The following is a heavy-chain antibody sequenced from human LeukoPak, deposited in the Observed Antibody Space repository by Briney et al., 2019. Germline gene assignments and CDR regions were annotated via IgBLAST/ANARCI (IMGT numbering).Heavy chain of an antibody. D-gene: IGHD5-18*01. V-gene: IGHV1-69*01. CDR1: GGAFSSYA. Sequence: ASVKVSCKASGGAFSSYAISWVRQAPGQGLEWMGGIIPIFGTANYAQKFQGRVTITADESTSTAYMELSSLRSEDTAVYYCARSQQRGYGYGRLDYWGQGTLVTVSS. CDR3: ARSQQRGYGYGRLDY. J-gene: IGHJ4*02. CDR2: IIPIFGTA.